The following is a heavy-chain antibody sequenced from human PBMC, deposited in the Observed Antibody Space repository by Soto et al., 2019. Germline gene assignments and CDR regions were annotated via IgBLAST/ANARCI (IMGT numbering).Heavy chain of an antibody. Sequence: ASVKGYCKGAGYGFTIDGIGWVRQAPGQGLEWMGWISAYNGNTNYAQKLQGRVTMTTDTSTSTAYMELRSLRSDDTAVYYCAREVNNWFDPWGQGTLVPGSS. CDR3: AREVNNWFDP. V-gene: IGHV1-18*01. CDR1: GYGFTIDG. D-gene: IGHD2-21*01. J-gene: IGHJ5*02. CDR2: ISAYNGNT.